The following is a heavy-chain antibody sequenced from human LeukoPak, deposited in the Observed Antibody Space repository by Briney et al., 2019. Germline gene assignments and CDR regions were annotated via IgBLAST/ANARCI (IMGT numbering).Heavy chain of an antibody. J-gene: IGHJ6*02. CDR2: RKHDGSET. D-gene: IGHD3-16*01. CDR3: AKKGGPYGMVV. V-gene: IGHV3-7*02. Sequence: GGSLRLSCATSGFTFSSSWMSWVRQAPGKGLEWVANRKHDGSETNNVDSVKGRFPIPRDNAKNSLHLQMNSLRVEDTAVYHCAKKGGPYGMVVWGQGTTVTVSS. CDR1: GFTFSSSW.